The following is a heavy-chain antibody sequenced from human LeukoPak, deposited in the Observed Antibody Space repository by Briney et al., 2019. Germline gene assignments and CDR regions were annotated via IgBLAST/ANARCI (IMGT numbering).Heavy chain of an antibody. J-gene: IGHJ3*02. CDR3: AKHVDPACFGELLSEENAFDI. V-gene: IGHV4-59*08. CDR1: GGSISSYY. Sequence: SETLSLTCTVSGGSISSYYWSWIRQPPGKGLEWIGYIYYSGSTNYNPSLKSRVTISVDTSKNQFSLKLSLVPAADTPFYYCAKHVDPACFGELLSEENAFDIWGKGKMVTVS. D-gene: IGHD3-10*01. CDR2: IYYSGST.